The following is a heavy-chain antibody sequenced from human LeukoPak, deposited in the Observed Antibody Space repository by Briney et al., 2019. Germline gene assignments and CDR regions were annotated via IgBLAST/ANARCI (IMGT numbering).Heavy chain of an antibody. CDR3: ARASSTSSEFDY. J-gene: IGHJ4*02. Sequence: SQTLSLTCTVSGGSISSGDYYWSWIRQPPGKGLEWIGYIYYSGSTYYNPFLKSRVTISVDTSKNQFSLKLSSVTAADTAVYYCARASSTSSEFDYWGQGTLVTVSS. CDR2: IYYSGST. V-gene: IGHV4-30-4*08. CDR1: GGSISSGDYY. D-gene: IGHD2-2*01.